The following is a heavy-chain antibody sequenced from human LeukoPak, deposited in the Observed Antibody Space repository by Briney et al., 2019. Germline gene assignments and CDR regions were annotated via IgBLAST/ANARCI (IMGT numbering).Heavy chain of an antibody. CDR3: ARGVAEGDPYFDY. CDR1: GVSISSYY. CDR2: IYYSGST. V-gene: IGHV4-59*08. D-gene: IGHD6-19*01. J-gene: IGHJ4*02. Sequence: DPSETLSLTCTVSGVSISSYYWSWIRQPPGKGLEWIGYIYYSGSTNYNPSLKSRVTISVDTSKNQFSLKLSSVTAADTAVYYCARGVAEGDPYFDYWGQGTLVTVSS.